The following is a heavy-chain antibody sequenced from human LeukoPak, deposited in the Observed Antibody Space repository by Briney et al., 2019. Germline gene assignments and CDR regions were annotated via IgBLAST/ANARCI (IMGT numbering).Heavy chain of an antibody. CDR2: IYYSGST. V-gene: IGHV4-39*01. Sequence: SETLSLTCTVSGGSISSSSYYWGWIRQPPGKGLEWIGSIYYSGSTYYNPSLKSRVTISVDTSKNQFSLKLSSVTAADTAVYYCARQEQQLIYNWFDPWGQGTLVTVSS. J-gene: IGHJ5*02. D-gene: IGHD6-13*01. CDR1: GGSISSSSYY. CDR3: ARQEQQLIYNWFDP.